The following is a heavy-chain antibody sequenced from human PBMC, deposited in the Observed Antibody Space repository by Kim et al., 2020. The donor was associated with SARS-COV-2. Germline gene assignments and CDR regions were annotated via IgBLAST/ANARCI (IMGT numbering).Heavy chain of an antibody. CDR3: ARSSGSAGTFFDAFDI. Sequence: KFQGRVTITADESTSTAYMELSSLRSEDTAVYYCARSSGSAGTFFDAFDIWGQGTMVTVSS. D-gene: IGHD6-13*01. V-gene: IGHV1-69*01. J-gene: IGHJ3*02.